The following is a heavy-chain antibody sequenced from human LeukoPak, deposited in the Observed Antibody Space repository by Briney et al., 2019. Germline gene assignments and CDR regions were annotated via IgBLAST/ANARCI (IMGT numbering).Heavy chain of an antibody. Sequence: GGSLRLSCAASGFKFDDYAMHWVRQAPGKGLEWVSSISSSSNYIYYADSVKGRFTISRDNAKNSLYLQMNSLRAEDTAVYYCARDPSSGWYLKGWFDPWGQGTLVTVSS. CDR3: ARDPSSGWYLKGWFDP. J-gene: IGHJ5*02. CDR1: GFKFDDYA. D-gene: IGHD6-19*01. CDR2: ISSSSNYI. V-gene: IGHV3-21*01.